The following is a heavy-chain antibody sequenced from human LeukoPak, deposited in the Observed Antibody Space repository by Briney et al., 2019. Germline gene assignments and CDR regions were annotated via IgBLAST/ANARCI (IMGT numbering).Heavy chain of an antibody. CDR1: GFTFSSYA. D-gene: IGHD5-18*01. J-gene: IGHJ4*02. Sequence: GGSLRLSCAASGFTFSSYAMSWVRQAPGKGLEWVSTISGSGGSTDYAESVEGRFTISRDNSKNTLYLQMNSLRAEDTAVYYCAKEQQLWLLGYFDYWGQGALVTVSS. CDR2: ISGSGGST. CDR3: AKEQQLWLLGYFDY. V-gene: IGHV3-23*01.